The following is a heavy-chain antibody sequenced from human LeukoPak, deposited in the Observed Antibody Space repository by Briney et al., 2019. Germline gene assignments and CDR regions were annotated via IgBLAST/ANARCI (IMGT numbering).Heavy chain of an antibody. CDR3: ARDAAYYYESSGYNRALDI. CDR2: ISSSSSYI. CDR1: GFTFSSYS. V-gene: IGHV3-21*01. Sequence: GGSLRLSCAASGFTFSSYSMNWVRQAPGKGLEWVSSISSSSSYIYYADSVKGRFTISRDNAKNSLYLQMNSLRAEDTAVYYCARDAAYYYESSGYNRALDIWGQGTMVIVSS. D-gene: IGHD3-22*01. J-gene: IGHJ3*02.